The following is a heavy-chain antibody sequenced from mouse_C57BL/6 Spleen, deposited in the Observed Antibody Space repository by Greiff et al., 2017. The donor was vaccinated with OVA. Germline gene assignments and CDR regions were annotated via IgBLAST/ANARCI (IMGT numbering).Heavy chain of an antibody. D-gene: IGHD2-4*01. V-gene: IGHV5-16*01. CDR3: ARRGMISYYFDY. CDR2: INYDGSST. J-gene: IGHJ2*01. Sequence: EVKLVESEGGLVQPGSSMQLSCTASGFTFSDYYMAWVRQVPEKGLEWVANINYDGSSTYYLDSLKSRFIISRDNAKNILYLQMSSLKSEDTATYYCARRGMISYYFDYWGQGTTLTVSS. CDR1: GFTFSDYY.